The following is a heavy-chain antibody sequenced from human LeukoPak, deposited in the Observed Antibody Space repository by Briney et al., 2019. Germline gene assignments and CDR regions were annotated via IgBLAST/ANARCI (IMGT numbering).Heavy chain of an antibody. CDR2: ISSSSSYI. CDR3: ARNGWNKVSFYDC. V-gene: IGHV3-21*01. D-gene: IGHD5/OR15-5a*01. CDR1: GFTFSSYS. Sequence: NTGGSLRLSCAASGFTFSSYSMNWVRQAPGKGLEWVSSISSSSSYIYYADSVKGRFTISRDNAKNSLYLQLNSLRAEDTAVYYCARNGWNKVSFYDCWGQGTLVTVSS. J-gene: IGHJ4*02.